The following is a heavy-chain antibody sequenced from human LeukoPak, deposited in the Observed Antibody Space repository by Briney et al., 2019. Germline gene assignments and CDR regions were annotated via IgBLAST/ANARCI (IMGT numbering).Heavy chain of an antibody. CDR3: ASGNGYCSSTSCYALGYYFDY. J-gene: IGHJ4*02. D-gene: IGHD2-2*03. CDR2: IIPILGIA. CDR1: GGTFSSYA. Sequence: ASVKVSCKASGGTFSSYAISWVRQAPGQGLEWMGRIIPILGIANYAQKFQGRVTITADKSTSTAYMELSGLRSEDTAVYYCASGNGYCSSTSCYALGYYFDYWGQGTLVTVSS. V-gene: IGHV1-69*04.